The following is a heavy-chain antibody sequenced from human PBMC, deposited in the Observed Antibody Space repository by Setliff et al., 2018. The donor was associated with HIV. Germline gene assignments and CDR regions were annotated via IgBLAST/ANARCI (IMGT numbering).Heavy chain of an antibody. D-gene: IGHD1-7*01. Sequence: GGSLRLSCAASGFTFSRSAMSWVRQAPGKGLEWVSGISGSGDDTYYADSVKGRFTISRDNSKSTLYLQMNSLRDGDTALYYCAKNTPSIINYPYYYYMDVWGKGTTVTVS. V-gene: IGHV3-23*01. CDR1: GFTFSRSA. CDR3: AKNTPSIINYPYYYYMDV. J-gene: IGHJ6*03. CDR2: ISGSGDDT.